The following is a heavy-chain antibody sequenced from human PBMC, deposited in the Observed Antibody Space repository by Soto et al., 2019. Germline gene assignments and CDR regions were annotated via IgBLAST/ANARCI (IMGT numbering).Heavy chain of an antibody. CDR1: GGSISSGGYY. CDR3: ARGGRRSPGMDV. J-gene: IGHJ6*02. Sequence: PSETLSLTCTVSGGSISSGGYYWSWIRQHPGKGLEWIGYIYYSGSTHYNPSLKSRITISVDTSKNQFYLKLSSVTAADTAVYYCARGGRRSPGMDVWGQGTTVTVSS. V-gene: IGHV4-31*03. CDR2: IYYSGST.